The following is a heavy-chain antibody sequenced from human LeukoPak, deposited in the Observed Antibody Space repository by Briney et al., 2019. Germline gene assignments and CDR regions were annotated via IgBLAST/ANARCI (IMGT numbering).Heavy chain of an antibody. V-gene: IGHV3-23*01. CDR1: GFILRNYA. CDR2: ITGSGGGT. CDR3: ARGLGSYQ. D-gene: IGHD1-26*01. J-gene: IGHJ4*02. Sequence: GGSLRLSCAASGFILRNYAMNWVRQASGKGPEWVSSITGSGGGTSYADSVKGRFTISRDNSKSTLYLQLNSLRAEDTAVYYCARGLGSYQWGQGTLVTVSS.